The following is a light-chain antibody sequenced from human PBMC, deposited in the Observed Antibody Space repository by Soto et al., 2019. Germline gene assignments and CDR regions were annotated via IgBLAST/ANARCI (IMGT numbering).Light chain of an antibody. CDR2: GAS. V-gene: IGKV3-15*01. CDR1: QSVSSN. J-gene: IGKJ1*01. Sequence: EIVMTQSPATLSVSPGERATLSCRARQSVSSNLAWSQQKPGQAPRLLIYGASTRATGIPARFSGSGSGTEFTRTVNSLQSEDFAVYYCQHYNTGPRTFGQGTKVEIK. CDR3: QHYNTGPRT.